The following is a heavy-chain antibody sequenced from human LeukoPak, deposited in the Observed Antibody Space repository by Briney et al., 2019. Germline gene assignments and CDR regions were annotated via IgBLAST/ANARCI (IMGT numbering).Heavy chain of an antibody. CDR3: AKERREAAQGFDY. Sequence: PGGSLRLSCAASGFAVSGNYMSWVRQAPGKGLEWVSAISGSGGSTYYADSVKGRFTISRDSSKNTLYLQMNSLRAEDTAVYYCAKERREAAQGFDYWGQGTLVTVSS. J-gene: IGHJ4*02. D-gene: IGHD6-6*01. CDR2: ISGSGGST. V-gene: IGHV3-23*01. CDR1: GFAVSGNY.